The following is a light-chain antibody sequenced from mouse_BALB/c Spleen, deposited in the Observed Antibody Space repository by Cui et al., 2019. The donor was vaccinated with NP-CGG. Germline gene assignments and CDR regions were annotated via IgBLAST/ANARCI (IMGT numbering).Light chain of an antibody. CDR1: TGAVTSNNY. CDR3: ALWYSNHWV. Sequence: QTVVTQESALPTSPGETGILTCRSNTGAVTSNNYANWVQEKPDHLFTGLIGGTNNRAPGVPARFSGSLIGDKAALTITGAQTEDEAIYFCALWYSNHWVFGGGTKLTVL. CDR2: GTN. V-gene: IGLV1*01. J-gene: IGLJ1*01.